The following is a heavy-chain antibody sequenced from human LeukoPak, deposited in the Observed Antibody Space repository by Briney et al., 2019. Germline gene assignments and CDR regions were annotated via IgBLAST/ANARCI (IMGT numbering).Heavy chain of an antibody. Sequence: ASVKVSCKASGYTFTSYDINWVRQATGQGLEWMGWMNPNSGNTGYAQKFQGRVTITRNTSISTAYMELSSLRSEDTAVYYCARVMKNYDSSGYYYGWFDPWGQGTLVTVSS. V-gene: IGHV1-8*01. CDR1: GYTFTSYD. CDR2: MNPNSGNT. CDR3: ARVMKNYDSSGYYYGWFDP. J-gene: IGHJ5*02. D-gene: IGHD3-22*01.